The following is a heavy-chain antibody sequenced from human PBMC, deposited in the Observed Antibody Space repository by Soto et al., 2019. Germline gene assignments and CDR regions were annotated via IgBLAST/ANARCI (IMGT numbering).Heavy chain of an antibody. CDR2: INPSDGST. CDR1: GGTFTRYY. J-gene: IGHJ4*02. Sequence: ASVKVSCKASGGTFTRYYVHWVRQAPGQGLEWMGIINPSDGSTSYAQKFQGRVTMTRDTSTSTVYMELSSLRSEDTGVFYCATQRGGIAVAVDHWGEGTLVTVSS. CDR3: ATQRGGIAVAVDH. D-gene: IGHD6-13*01. V-gene: IGHV1-46*01.